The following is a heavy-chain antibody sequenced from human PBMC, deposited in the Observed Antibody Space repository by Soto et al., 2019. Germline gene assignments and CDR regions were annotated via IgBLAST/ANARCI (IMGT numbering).Heavy chain of an antibody. CDR3: ARDRAVLVPAALNDYYYYGMDV. CDR1: GYTFTSYD. Sequence: QVQLVQSGAEVKKPGASVKVSCKASGYTFTSYDINWVRQATGQGLEWMGWTNPNSGNTGYAQKFQGRVTMTRNTSISTAYMELSSLRSEDTAVYYCARDRAVLVPAALNDYYYYGMDVWGQGTTVTVSS. D-gene: IGHD2-2*01. V-gene: IGHV1-8*01. CDR2: TNPNSGNT. J-gene: IGHJ6*02.